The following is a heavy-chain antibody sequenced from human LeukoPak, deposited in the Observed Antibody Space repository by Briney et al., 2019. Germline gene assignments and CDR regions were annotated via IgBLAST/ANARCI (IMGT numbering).Heavy chain of an antibody. J-gene: IGHJ4*02. Sequence: PGGSLRLSCAASGFTFSSYSMNWVRQAPGKGLEWISYITPSSSSIYYADSVRGRFTISRDNSKNTLYLQMGSLRAEDMAVYYCARDGGGSPDYWGQGTLVTVSS. CDR2: ITPSSSSI. D-gene: IGHD1-26*01. CDR1: GFTFSSYS. CDR3: ARDGGGSPDY. V-gene: IGHV3-48*01.